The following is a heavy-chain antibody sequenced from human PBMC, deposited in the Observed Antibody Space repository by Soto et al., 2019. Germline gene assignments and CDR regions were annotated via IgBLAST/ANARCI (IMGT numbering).Heavy chain of an antibody. J-gene: IGHJ4*02. V-gene: IGHV4-34*01. CDR1: GGSFSGYY. CDR2: INHSGST. D-gene: IGHD1-26*01. CDR3: ARGGRMGATFQDTRY. Sequence: QVQLQQWGAGLLKPSETLSLTCAVYGGSFSGYYWSWIRQPPGKGLEWIGEINHSGSTNYNPSLKRRVTISVDTSQNQFSLKLSSVTAADTAVYYCARGGRMGATFQDTRYWGQGTLVTVSS.